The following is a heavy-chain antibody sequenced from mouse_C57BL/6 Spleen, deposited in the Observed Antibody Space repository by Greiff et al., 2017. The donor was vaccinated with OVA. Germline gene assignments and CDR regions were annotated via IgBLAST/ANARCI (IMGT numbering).Heavy chain of an antibody. V-gene: IGHV1-64*01. D-gene: IGHD2-5*01. CDR2: IHPNSGST. CDR3: AYYSNYDYAMDY. Sequence: QVQLQHPGAELVKPGASVKLSCKASGYTFTSYWMHWVKQRPGQGLEWIGMIHPNSGSTNYNEKFKSKATLTVDKSSSTAYMQLSSLTSEDSAVYYCAYYSNYDYAMDYWGQGTSVTVSS. CDR1: GYTFTSYW. J-gene: IGHJ4*01.